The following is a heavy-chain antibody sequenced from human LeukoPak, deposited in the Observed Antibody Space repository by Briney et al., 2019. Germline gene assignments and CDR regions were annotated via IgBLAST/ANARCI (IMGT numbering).Heavy chain of an antibody. V-gene: IGHV4-34*01. D-gene: IGHD3-3*01. CDR1: GGSFSGYY. J-gene: IGHJ4*02. CDR3: ARGATIFGVVRANRRFYFDY. Sequence: SETLSLTCAVYGGSFSGYYWSWIRQPPGKGLEWIGEINHSGSTNYNPSLKSRVTISVDTSKNQFSLKLSSVTAADTAVYHCARGATIFGVVRANRRFYFDYWGQGTLVTVSS. CDR2: INHSGST.